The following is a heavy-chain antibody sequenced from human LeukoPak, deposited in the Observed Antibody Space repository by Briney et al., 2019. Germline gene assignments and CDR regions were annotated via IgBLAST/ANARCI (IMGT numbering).Heavy chain of an antibody. V-gene: IGHV1-18*01. D-gene: IGHD2-15*01. Sequence: ASVKVSCKASGYTFTSYGISWVRQAPGQGLEWMGWISAYNGNTNYAQKLQGRVTMTTDTSTSTAYMELRSLRSDDTAVYYCARDPRVVVAATRDYYGMDVWGQGTTVTVSS. CDR3: ARDPRVVVAATRDYYGMDV. CDR1: GYTFTSYG. J-gene: IGHJ6*02. CDR2: ISAYNGNT.